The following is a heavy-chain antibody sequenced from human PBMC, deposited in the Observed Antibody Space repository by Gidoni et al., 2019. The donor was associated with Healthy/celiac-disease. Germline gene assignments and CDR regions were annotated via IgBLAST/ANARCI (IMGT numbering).Heavy chain of an antibody. J-gene: IGHJ4*02. D-gene: IGHD1-26*01. CDR3: AREGRELLDY. V-gene: IGHV3-48*01. CDR1: GFTFSSYS. CDR2: ISSSSSTI. Sequence: EVQLVESGGGLVQPGGSLRLSCAASGFTFSSYSMNWVRQAPGKGLEWVSYISSSSSTIYYADSVKGRFTISRDNAKNSLYLQMNSLRAEDTAVYYCAREGRELLDYWGQGTLVTVSS.